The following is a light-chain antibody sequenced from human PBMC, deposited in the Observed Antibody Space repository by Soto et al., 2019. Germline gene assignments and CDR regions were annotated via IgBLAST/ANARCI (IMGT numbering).Light chain of an antibody. Sequence: EIVLTQSPGTLSLSPGERATLSCRASQSVSSSYLAWYQQKPGQAPRLLIYGACSRATGIPDRFSGSGSGTDFTLTISRLEPEDFAVYYCQQYGSSPTWTFVQGTKVEMK. V-gene: IGKV3-20*01. J-gene: IGKJ1*01. CDR3: QQYGSSPTWT. CDR1: QSVSSSY. CDR2: GAC.